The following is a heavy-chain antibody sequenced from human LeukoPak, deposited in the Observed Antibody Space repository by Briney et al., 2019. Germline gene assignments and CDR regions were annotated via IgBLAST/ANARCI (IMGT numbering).Heavy chain of an antibody. D-gene: IGHD1-26*01. V-gene: IGHV1-3*01. J-gene: IGHJ4*02. CDR3: ARDSGSGSNDY. CDR1: GYTFTSYA. Sequence: ASVKVSRKASGYTFTSYAIHWVRQAPGQRLEWMGWISAGNGNTKYSQNFQGRVTFISNTSATTAFMELSSLRSKDAAVYYCARDSGSGSNDYWGQGTLVTVSS. CDR2: ISAGNGNT.